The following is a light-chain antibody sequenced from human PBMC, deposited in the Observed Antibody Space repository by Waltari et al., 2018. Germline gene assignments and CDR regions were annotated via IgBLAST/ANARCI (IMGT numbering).Light chain of an antibody. J-gene: IGLJ1*01. CDR1: SRDVGTYNR. V-gene: IGLV2-8*01. Sequence: QSALTQPPSVSGSPGQSVTISCTGTSRDVGTYNRVSWYQQPPGKAPKLMIYEVSKRPSGVPDRFSGSKSGNTASLIVSGLQAEDEADYYCSSYAGSNNYVFGTGTKVTVL. CDR2: EVS. CDR3: SSYAGSNNYV.